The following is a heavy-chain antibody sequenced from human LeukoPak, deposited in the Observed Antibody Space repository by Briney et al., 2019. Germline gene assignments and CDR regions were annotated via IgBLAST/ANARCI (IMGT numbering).Heavy chain of an antibody. CDR1: GGSFSGYY. CDR3: AGQVGARIRYYYTSGLDV. J-gene: IGHJ6*02. Sequence: SETLSLTCAVYGGSFSGYYWSWIRQPPEKGLEWIGEIKHSGSTYYNPSLKSRVTISLDTSKNEFSLRLKSLTAADTAVYYCAGQVGARIRYYYTSGLDVWGQGTTVAVSS. V-gene: IGHV4-34*01. CDR2: IKHSGST. D-gene: IGHD1-26*01.